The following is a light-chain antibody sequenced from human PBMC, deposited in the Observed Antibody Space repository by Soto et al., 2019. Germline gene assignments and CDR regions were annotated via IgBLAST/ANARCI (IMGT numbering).Light chain of an antibody. CDR1: SSNIGAGYD. CDR3: QSYDSSLSTVV. Sequence: QSVLTQPPSVSGAPGQRVTISCTGSSSNIGAGYDVHWYQQFPGTALKLLIYSNNNRPAGVPDRFSGSKSGTSVSLAITGLQAEDEADYYCQSYDSSLSTVVFGGGTKLTVL. J-gene: IGLJ2*01. CDR2: SNN. V-gene: IGLV1-40*01.